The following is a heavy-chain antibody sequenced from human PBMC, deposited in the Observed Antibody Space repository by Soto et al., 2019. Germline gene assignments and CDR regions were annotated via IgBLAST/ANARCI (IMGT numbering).Heavy chain of an antibody. Sequence: GGSLRLSCAASGFTFSSYDMHWVRQATGKGLEWVSAIGTAGDTYYPGSVKGRFTISRENAKNSLYLQMNSLRAGDTAVYYCARVPGSGSQGVVYGMDVWGHGTTVTVSS. CDR3: ARVPGSGSQGVVYGMDV. D-gene: IGHD3-10*01. V-gene: IGHV3-13*01. CDR1: GFTFSSYD. J-gene: IGHJ6*02. CDR2: IGTAGDT.